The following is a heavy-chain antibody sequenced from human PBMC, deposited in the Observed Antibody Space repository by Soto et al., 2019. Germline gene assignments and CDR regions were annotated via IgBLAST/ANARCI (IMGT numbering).Heavy chain of an antibody. Sequence: GGSLRLSCEASGFTFSGYGMHWVRQAPGKGLEWVAVISYYGTNEYYEGSVKGRFTISRDNSKNTLYLQMNSLRIENTAVYVGANEYLSGRDSLDYWAQGS. V-gene: IGHV3-30*18. CDR2: ISYYGTNE. J-gene: IGHJ4*02. CDR1: GFTFSGYG. CDR3: ANEYLSGRDSLDY. D-gene: IGHD1-26*01.